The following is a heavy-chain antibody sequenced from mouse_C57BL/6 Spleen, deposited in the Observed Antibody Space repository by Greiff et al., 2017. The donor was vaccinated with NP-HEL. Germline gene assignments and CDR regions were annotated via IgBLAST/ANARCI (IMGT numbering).Heavy chain of an antibody. D-gene: IGHD2-4*01. V-gene: IGHV1-64*01. CDR1: GYTFTSYW. CDR3: AKGGNDYDGFAY. J-gene: IGHJ3*01. CDR2: IHPNSGST. Sequence: VQLQQPGAELVKPGSSVKLSCKASGYTFTSYWMHWVKQRPGQGLEWIGMIHPNSGSTNYNEKFKSKATLTVDKSSSTAYMQLSSLTSEDSAVYYCAKGGNDYDGFAYWGQGTLVTVSA.